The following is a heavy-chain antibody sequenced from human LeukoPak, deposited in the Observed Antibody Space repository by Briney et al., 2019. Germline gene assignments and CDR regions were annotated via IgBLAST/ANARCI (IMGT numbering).Heavy chain of an antibody. V-gene: IGHV1-18*01. CDR3: AVNGGYNWIAGWDMDY. CDR2: ISAYNGNT. Sequence: ASVKVSCKASGYTFTSYGISWVRQPPGQGLELMGWISAYNGNTNYAQKLQGRVTMTTDTSTSTAYMELRSLRSDSTAVYYCAVNGGYNWIAGWDMDYWGQGTLVTVSS. CDR1: GYTFTSYG. D-gene: IGHD1-1*01. J-gene: IGHJ4*02.